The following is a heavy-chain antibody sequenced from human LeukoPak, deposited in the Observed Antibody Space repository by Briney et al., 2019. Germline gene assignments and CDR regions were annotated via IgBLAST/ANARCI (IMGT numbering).Heavy chain of an antibody. CDR1: GFTFSDYW. J-gene: IGHJ4*02. V-gene: IGHV3-74*01. CDR2: ISADGRVT. D-gene: IGHD4-11*01. CDR3: ARGGSNYGDFHY. Sequence: GGSLRLSCAASGFTFSDYWMHWVRQAPGEGLVWVSRISADGRVTNYADSVKGRFTISRDNPKNTLYLQLSSLRVEDTAVYYCARGGSNYGDFHYWGQGTLVTVSS.